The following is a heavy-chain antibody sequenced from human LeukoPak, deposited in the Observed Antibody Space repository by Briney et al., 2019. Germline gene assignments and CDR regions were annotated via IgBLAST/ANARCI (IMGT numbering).Heavy chain of an antibody. J-gene: IGHJ4*02. CDR3: AKDTAPLGATKEFDH. D-gene: IGHD1-26*01. Sequence: PSETLSLTCAVSGGSISSSNWWSWVRQPPGKGLEWIGEMYPSGSTNYNPSLKSRVTISIDKSKNQFSLKLTSVTAADTAVYYCAKDTAPLGATKEFDHWGQGTLVTVSS. CDR1: GGSISSSNW. CDR2: MYPSGST. V-gene: IGHV4-4*02.